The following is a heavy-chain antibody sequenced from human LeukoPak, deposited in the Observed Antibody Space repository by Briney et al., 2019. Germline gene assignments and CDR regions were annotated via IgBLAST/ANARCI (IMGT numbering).Heavy chain of an antibody. CDR1: GFTFSSYW. CDR2: INSDGSST. Sequence: GGSLRLSCAASGFTFSSYWMHWVRQAPGKGLVWVSRINSDGSSTSYADSVKGRFTISRDNAKNSLYLQMNSLRAEDTAVYYCARDFEFGSAAGTPNWGQGTLVTVSS. D-gene: IGHD6-13*01. J-gene: IGHJ4*02. CDR3: ARDFEFGSAAGTPN. V-gene: IGHV3-74*01.